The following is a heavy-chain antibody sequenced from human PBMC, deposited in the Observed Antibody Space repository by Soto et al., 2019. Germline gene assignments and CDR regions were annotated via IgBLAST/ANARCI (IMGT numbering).Heavy chain of an antibody. CDR2: INAANGDT. V-gene: IGHV1-3*01. Sequence: ASVKVSCKASGYTFTSYGIHWVRQAPGQRLEWMGWINAANGDTKYSPKFQGRVTITRDTSASTAYMELSSLRSEDTAVYYCVRRHVSATGIDWFDPWGQGILVTVSS. CDR3: VRRHVSATGIDWFDP. J-gene: IGHJ5*02. CDR1: GYTFTSYG. D-gene: IGHD6-13*01.